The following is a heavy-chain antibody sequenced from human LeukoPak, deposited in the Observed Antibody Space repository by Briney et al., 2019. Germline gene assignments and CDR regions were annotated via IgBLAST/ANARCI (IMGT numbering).Heavy chain of an antibody. J-gene: IGHJ4*02. CDR2: IYHSGST. D-gene: IGHD1-26*01. Sequence: PSETLSLTCAVSGYSISSGYYWGWIRQPPGKGLEWIGSIYHSGSTYYNPSPKSRVTISVDTSKNQFSLKLSSVTAADTAVYYCARQDSGSYGVLDYWGQGTLVTVSS. CDR1: GYSISSGYY. V-gene: IGHV4-38-2*01. CDR3: ARQDSGSYGVLDY.